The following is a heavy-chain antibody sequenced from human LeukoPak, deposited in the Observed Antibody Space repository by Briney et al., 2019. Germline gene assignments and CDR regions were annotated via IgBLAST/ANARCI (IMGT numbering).Heavy chain of an antibody. CDR3: ARSPPYYDFWSGDSSLYAFDI. V-gene: IGHV3-21*01. CDR1: GFTFSSYS. J-gene: IGHJ3*02. CDR2: ICSSSSYI. Sequence: GGSLRLSCAASGFTFSSYSMNWVRQAPGKGLEWVSSICSSSSYIYYADSVKGRFTISRDNAKNSLYLQMNSLRAEDTAVYYCARSPPYYDFWSGDSSLYAFDIWGQGTMVTVSS. D-gene: IGHD3-3*01.